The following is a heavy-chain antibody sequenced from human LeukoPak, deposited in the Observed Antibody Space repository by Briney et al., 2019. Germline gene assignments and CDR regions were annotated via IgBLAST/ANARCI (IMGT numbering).Heavy chain of an antibody. CDR2: IYYSGST. V-gene: IGHV4-61*01. Sequence: SEALSLTCTVSGGSVSSGSYYWSWIRQPPGKGLEWIGYIYYSGSTNYNPSLKSRVTISVDTSKNQFSLKLSSVTAADTAVYYCARDSVTREMATRYDYWGQGTLVTVSS. CDR1: GGSVSSGSYY. D-gene: IGHD5-24*01. J-gene: IGHJ4*02. CDR3: ARDSVTREMATRYDY.